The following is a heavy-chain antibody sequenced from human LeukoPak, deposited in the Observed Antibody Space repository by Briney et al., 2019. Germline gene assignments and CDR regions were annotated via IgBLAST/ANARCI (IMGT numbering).Heavy chain of an antibody. CDR2: ISSGTTYI. CDR1: GFTFSSFG. CDR3: TTDLMEWELLY. J-gene: IGHJ4*02. D-gene: IGHD1-26*01. Sequence: GGSLRLSCAASGFTFSSFGMNWVRQAPGKGLEWVSSISSGTTYIYYADSVKGRFTISRDNAKNSLYLQMNSLKTEDTAVYYCTTDLMEWELLYWGQGTLVTVSS. V-gene: IGHV3-21*03.